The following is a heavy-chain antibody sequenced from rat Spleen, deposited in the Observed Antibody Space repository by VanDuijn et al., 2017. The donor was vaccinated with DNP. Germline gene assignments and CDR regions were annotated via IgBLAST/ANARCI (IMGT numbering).Heavy chain of an antibody. CDR3: EKEVVYNPDAMGA. Sequence: QVQLRQSGDESAKPGSSVKISCKASGYTFTTYYMTWMKETTGQGLEYIGYINTGSGGTNYNEKFKGKATLTVDKSSSTAFMQLSSRTPDDSAVYYCEKEVVYNPDAMGAWGQVTSVTVSS. J-gene: IGHJ4*01. CDR2: INTGSGGT. D-gene: IGHD1-5*01. V-gene: IGHV1-43*01. CDR1: GYTFTTYY.